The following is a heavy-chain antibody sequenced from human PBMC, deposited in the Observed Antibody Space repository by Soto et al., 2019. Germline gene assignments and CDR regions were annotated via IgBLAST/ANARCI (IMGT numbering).Heavy chain of an antibody. V-gene: IGHV4-30-2*01. CDR3: ARGGLWFGRQYYFDY. CDR2: IYHSGST. J-gene: IGHJ4*02. CDR1: GGPISGGGYS. Sequence: QLQLQESGSGLVKPSQTLSLTCAVSGGPISGGGYSWSWIRQPPGKGLAWIGYIYHSGSTYYNPSLKSRVTISVDRSKNQFSLKLSSVTAADTAVYYCARGGLWFGRQYYFDYWGQGTLVTVSS. D-gene: IGHD3-10*01.